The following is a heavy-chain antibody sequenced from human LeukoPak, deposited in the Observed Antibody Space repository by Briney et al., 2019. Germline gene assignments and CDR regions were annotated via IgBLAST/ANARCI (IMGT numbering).Heavy chain of an antibody. CDR1: GFNFSNYW. CDR3: ASGRQLGY. CDR2: IKEDGSEK. Sequence: GGSLRLSCAASGFNFSNYWMRWVRQARGKGLEWVANIKEDGSEKYYVDSVKGRFTISRDNARNSLYLQMNSLRAEDTAVYYCASGRQLGYWGQGTLVTVSS. D-gene: IGHD6-13*01. V-gene: IGHV3-7*01. J-gene: IGHJ4*02.